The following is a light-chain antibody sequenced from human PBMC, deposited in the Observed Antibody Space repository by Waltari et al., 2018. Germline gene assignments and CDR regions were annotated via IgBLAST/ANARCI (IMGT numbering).Light chain of an antibody. CDR3: QQYFTTPWT. V-gene: IGKV4-1*01. CDR2: WAS. CDR1: QSIFYSSVNKRY. Sequence: DIVLTQSPDSLAVSLGERATLNCKSSQSIFYSSVNKRYLSWYQQKPGQPPKLLIYWASTRESGVPDRFSGSGSGTDFTLTISSLQAEDVAVYYCQQYFTTPWTFGQGTKVEIK. J-gene: IGKJ1*01.